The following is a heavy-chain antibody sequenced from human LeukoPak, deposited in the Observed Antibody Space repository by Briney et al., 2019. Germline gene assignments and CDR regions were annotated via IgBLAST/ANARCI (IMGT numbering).Heavy chain of an antibody. Sequence: GGSLRLSCTASGFSFSRNAMNWVRQPPGKGLEWVSGVGATNSDTSYAVSVRGRFAISRDNSKNTVSLMMNNLRVDDTAMYYCATHDTLLGVFWGLGTLVTVFS. D-gene: IGHD3-10*01. CDR3: ATHDTLLGVF. V-gene: IGHV3-23*01. CDR2: VGATNSDT. J-gene: IGHJ4*02. CDR1: GFSFSRNA.